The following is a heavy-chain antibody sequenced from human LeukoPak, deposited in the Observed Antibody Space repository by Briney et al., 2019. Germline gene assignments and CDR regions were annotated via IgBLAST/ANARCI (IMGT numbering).Heavy chain of an antibody. J-gene: IGHJ4*02. Sequence: GGSLRLSCEVSGFTFSSYAMSWVRQAPGKGLEWVSAICGSGGNTYYADSVKGRFTISRDNSKNKLYLQMNSLRAEDTAIYYCAKDGGSGIAVSGTWFGYWGQGTLVTVPS. CDR2: ICGSGGNT. CDR1: GFTFSSYA. D-gene: IGHD6-19*01. CDR3: AKDGGSGIAVSGTWFGY. V-gene: IGHV3-23*01.